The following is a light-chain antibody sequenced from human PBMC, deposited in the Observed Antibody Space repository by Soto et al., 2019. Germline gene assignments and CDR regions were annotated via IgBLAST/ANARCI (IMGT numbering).Light chain of an antibody. CDR3: QQYYSYPLT. CDR1: QGISSY. CDR2: AAS. J-gene: IGKJ4*01. Sequence: AFRMTQSPSSFSASTGDRVTITCRASQGISSYLAWYQQKPGKAPKLLIYAASTLQSGVPSRFSGSGSWTYFTLTISCLQSEDFATYYCQQYYSYPLTFGGGTKVQIK. V-gene: IGKV1-8*01.